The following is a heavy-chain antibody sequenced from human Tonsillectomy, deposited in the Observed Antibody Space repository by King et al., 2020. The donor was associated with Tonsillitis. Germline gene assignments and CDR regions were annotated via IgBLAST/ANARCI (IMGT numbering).Heavy chain of an antibody. V-gene: IGHV3-66*01. D-gene: IGHD3-22*01. Sequence: VQLVESGGGLVQPGGSLRLSCAASGFTVSSNYMSWVRQAPGKGLEWVSVIYSGGSTYYADSVKGRFTISRDNSKNTLYLQMNSLRAEDTAVYYCAVYYCGSSGYYVNDYWRQGTLVTVSS. CDR3: AVYYCGSSGYYVNDY. J-gene: IGHJ4*02. CDR1: GFTVSSNY. CDR2: IYSGGST.